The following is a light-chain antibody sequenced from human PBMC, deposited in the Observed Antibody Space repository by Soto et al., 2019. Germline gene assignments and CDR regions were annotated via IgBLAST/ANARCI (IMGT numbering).Light chain of an antibody. CDR2: GAS. CDR1: QSINSN. Sequence: ETVMTQSPATLSVSPGERATLSCRASQSINSNLAWYQQKPGQAPRALIYGASARATGIPARFSGSASGTEFTLTISSLQSEDFATYYCLQSNNWPYTFGQGTKLEIK. CDR3: LQSNNWPYT. J-gene: IGKJ2*01. V-gene: IGKV3-15*01.